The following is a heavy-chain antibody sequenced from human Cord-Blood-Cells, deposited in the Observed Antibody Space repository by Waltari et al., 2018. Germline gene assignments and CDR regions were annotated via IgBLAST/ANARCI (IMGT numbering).Heavy chain of an antibody. J-gene: IGHJ3*02. CDR2: INPNSGGT. CDR1: GYTFTGYY. Sequence: QVQLVPSGAEVKKPGASVKVFCKASGYTFTGYYLHWVRQPPGQGLEWMGWINPNSGGTNYAQKCQGRVTMTRDTSISTAYMELSRLRSDDTAVYYCARPILWGLNAFDIWGQGTMVTVSS. D-gene: IGHD7-27*01. V-gene: IGHV1-2*02. CDR3: ARPILWGLNAFDI.